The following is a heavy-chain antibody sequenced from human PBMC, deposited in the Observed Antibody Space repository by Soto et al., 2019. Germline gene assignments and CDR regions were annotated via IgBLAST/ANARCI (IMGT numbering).Heavy chain of an antibody. Sequence: SETLSLTCAVSGGSISTSSYCWGWIRQPPGKGLEWIGTIYYSGSTYYNPSLKSRITISVDTSKNQFSLRLSSVTATDTAVYYCARYKDDFWSGYHYYFDYWGQGTLVTVSS. CDR3: ARYKDDFWSGYHYYFDY. CDR2: IYYSGST. D-gene: IGHD3-3*01. CDR1: GGSISTSSYC. J-gene: IGHJ4*02. V-gene: IGHV4-39*01.